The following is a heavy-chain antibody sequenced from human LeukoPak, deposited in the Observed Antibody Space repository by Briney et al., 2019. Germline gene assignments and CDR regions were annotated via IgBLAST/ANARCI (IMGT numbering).Heavy chain of an antibody. D-gene: IGHD5-24*01. Sequence: GGSLRLSCAASGFTFSSYEMNWVRQAPGKGLEWVSYISSSGSTIYYADSVKGRFTISRDNAKNSLYLQMNSLRAEDTAVYYCARDDGNTWLLDYWGQGTLVTVSS. CDR1: GFTFSSYE. J-gene: IGHJ4*02. CDR2: ISSSGSTI. CDR3: ARDDGNTWLLDY. V-gene: IGHV3-48*03.